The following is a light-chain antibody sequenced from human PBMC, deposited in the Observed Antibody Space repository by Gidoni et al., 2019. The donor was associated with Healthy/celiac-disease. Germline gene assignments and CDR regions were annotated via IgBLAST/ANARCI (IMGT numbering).Light chain of an antibody. J-gene: IGLJ3*02. CDR2: LNSDGSH. CDR3: QTWGTGSWV. CDR1: SGHSSYA. Sequence: LHCTLSSGHSSYAIAWHQQQPEKGPRYLMKLNSDGSHSKGDGIPDRFSGSSSGAERYLTISSLQSEDEADYYCQTWGTGSWVFGGGTKLTVL. V-gene: IGLV4-69*01.